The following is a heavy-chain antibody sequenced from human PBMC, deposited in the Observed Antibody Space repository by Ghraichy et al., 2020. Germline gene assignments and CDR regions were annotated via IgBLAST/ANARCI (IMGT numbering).Heavy chain of an antibody. V-gene: IGHV4-34*01. CDR1: GGSFSGYY. CDR3: ARRYTSSWHAVPQRPFDY. D-gene: IGHD6-13*01. CDR2: ITHTGST. J-gene: IGHJ4*02. Sequence: SETLSLTCAVYGGSFSGYYWSWIRQPPGKGLEWIGEITHTGSTSYNPSLKSRVTVSVDTSKNQFSLNLTSVTAADTAVYYCARRYTSSWHAVPQRPFDYWGQGTLVTVSS.